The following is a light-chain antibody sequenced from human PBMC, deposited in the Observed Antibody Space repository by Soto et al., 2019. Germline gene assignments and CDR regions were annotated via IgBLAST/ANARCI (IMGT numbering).Light chain of an antibody. CDR1: QSVSSSY. CDR3: QQYGSSPPAT. CDR2: GAS. J-gene: IGKJ2*01. V-gene: IGKV3-20*01. Sequence: EIVLTQSPGTLSLSPGERATLSCRASQSVSSSYLAWYQQSPGQAPRLLVYGASSRATGIPDRFSGSGSGTDFNLTISRLEPEDFALYYCQQYGSSPPATFGQGTKLEIK.